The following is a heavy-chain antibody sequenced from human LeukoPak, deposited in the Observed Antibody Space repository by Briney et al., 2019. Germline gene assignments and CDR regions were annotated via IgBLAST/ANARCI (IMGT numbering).Heavy chain of an antibody. CDR3: ARHVSRFDFWNGIVGDAFDI. D-gene: IGHD3-3*01. Sequence: SETLSLTCTVSGGSISSSSYYWGWIRQPPGKGLEWIGSIYYSGSTYYNPSLRSRVTISVDTSKNQFSLKLSSVTAADTAVYYCARHVSRFDFWNGIVGDAFDIWGQGTMVTVFS. J-gene: IGHJ3*02. CDR2: IYYSGST. V-gene: IGHV4-39*01. CDR1: GGSISSSSYY.